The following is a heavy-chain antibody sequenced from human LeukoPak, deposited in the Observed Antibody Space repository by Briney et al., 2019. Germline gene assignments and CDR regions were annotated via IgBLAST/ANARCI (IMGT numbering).Heavy chain of an antibody. J-gene: IGHJ4*02. CDR2: ISGSGART. D-gene: IGHD2-21*02. V-gene: IGHV3-23*01. Sequence: GGSLRLSCAASGFTFSSYDMTWVRQAPGKGLEWVSGISGSGARTYYTDSVKGRFTISRDNSKNTLYLQMNTLRAEDTAVYYCAKVPQTALWGQGTLVTVSS. CDR1: GFTFSSYD. CDR3: AKVPQTAL.